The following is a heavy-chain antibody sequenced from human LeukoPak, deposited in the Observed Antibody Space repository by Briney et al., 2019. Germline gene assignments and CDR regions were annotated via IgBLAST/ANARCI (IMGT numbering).Heavy chain of an antibody. V-gene: IGHV4-34*01. CDR1: GGSFSGYY. CDR2: INHRGST. CDR3: ARRAYYYDSSGYGTLIDY. Sequence: PSETPSLTCAVYGGSFSGYYWSWIRQPPGKGLEWIGEINHRGSTNYNPSLKSRVTISVDTSKNQFSLKLSSVTAADTAVYYCARRAYYYDSSGYGTLIDYWGQGTLVTVSS. D-gene: IGHD3-22*01. J-gene: IGHJ4*02.